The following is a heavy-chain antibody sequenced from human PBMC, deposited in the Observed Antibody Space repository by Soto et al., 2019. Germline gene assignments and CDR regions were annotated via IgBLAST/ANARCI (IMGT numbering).Heavy chain of an antibody. CDR1: GYTFTGYY. V-gene: IGHV1-2*04. D-gene: IGHD2-15*01. CDR3: ARGGANFSGGSCYTNWFDP. Sequence: QVQLVQSGAEVKKPGASVKVSCKASGYTFTGYYMHWVRQAPGQGLEWMGWINPNSGGTNYAQKFQGWVTMTRDTSISTAYMELSRMRSDETAVYYCARGGANFSGGSCYTNWFDPWGQGTLVTVSS. CDR2: INPNSGGT. J-gene: IGHJ5*02.